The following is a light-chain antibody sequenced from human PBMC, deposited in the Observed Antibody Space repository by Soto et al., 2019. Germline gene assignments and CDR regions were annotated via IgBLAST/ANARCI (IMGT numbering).Light chain of an antibody. CDR1: QGMSSY. J-gene: IGKJ2*01. V-gene: IGKV1-9*01. CDR2: AAS. CDR3: QQLNSYPPYT. Sequence: DIQLTQSPSFLSASVGDRVTITCRASQGMSSYLAWYQQNPGKAPKLLIYAASTLQTGVPSRFSGSGSGTEFTLTISSLQPEDFATYYCQQLNSYPPYTFGQGTKLEIK.